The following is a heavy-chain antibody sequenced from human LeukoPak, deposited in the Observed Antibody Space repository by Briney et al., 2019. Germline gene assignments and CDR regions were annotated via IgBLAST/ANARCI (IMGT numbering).Heavy chain of an antibody. CDR1: GFNFNVYY. CDR3: ARKKYSDYDPTFDY. D-gene: IGHD5-12*01. V-gene: IGHV3-11*01. CDR2: ISSLGSTI. Sequence: GGSLRLSCAASGFNFNVYYMTWVRQAPGKGLECISYISSLGSTIYYAESVKGRFTISRDNAKNSLYLQMNSLRAEDTAVYYCARKKYSDYDPTFDYWGQGTLVAVSS. J-gene: IGHJ4*02.